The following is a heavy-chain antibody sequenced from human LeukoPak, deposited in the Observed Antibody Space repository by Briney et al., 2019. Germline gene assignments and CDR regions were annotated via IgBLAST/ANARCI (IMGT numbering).Heavy chain of an antibody. CDR2: IASDGSST. D-gene: IGHD4-23*01. Sequence: GGSLRLSCAASGFTFSSYWMNWVRQAPGKGLVWVSRIASDGSSTTYADSVKGRFSISRDNAKNTLYLQMNSLRVEDTAEYYCARGRPHGNDYWGQGTLVTVSS. V-gene: IGHV3-74*01. CDR1: GFTFSSYW. CDR3: ARGRPHGNDY. J-gene: IGHJ4*02.